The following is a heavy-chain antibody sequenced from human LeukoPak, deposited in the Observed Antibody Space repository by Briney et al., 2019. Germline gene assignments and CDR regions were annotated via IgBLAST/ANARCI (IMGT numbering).Heavy chain of an antibody. CDR1: GYTFTSYG. V-gene: IGHV1-18*01. Sequence: ASVKVSCKASGYTFTSYGISWVRQAPEQGLEWMGWISAYNGNTNYAQKLQGRVTMTTDTSTSTAYMELRSLRSDDTAVYYCARDLIETYCGGDCHPTLFDYWGQGTLVTVSS. J-gene: IGHJ4*02. CDR2: ISAYNGNT. CDR3: ARDLIETYCGGDCHPTLFDY. D-gene: IGHD2-21*02.